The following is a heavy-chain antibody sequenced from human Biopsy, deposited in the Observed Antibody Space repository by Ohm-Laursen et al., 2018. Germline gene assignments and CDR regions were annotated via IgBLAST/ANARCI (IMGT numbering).Heavy chain of an antibody. CDR2: ISYSRDT. V-gene: IGHV4-59*08. J-gene: IGHJ3*02. Sequence: SETLSLTCIVSGGSISGSSWSWIRQAPGKGLEWIGYISYSRDTNYNPSLKSRITISVDTSKNQFSLKLTSVTAAGTAVYYCAKHGSGWTGDDAFHIWGQGTMVTVSS. CDR1: GGSISGSS. CDR3: AKHGSGWTGDDAFHI. D-gene: IGHD6-19*01.